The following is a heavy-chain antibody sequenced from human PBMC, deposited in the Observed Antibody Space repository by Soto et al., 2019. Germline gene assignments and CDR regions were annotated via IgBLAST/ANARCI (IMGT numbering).Heavy chain of an antibody. D-gene: IGHD3-16*01. CDR3: ARRWGDYFDY. CDR1: GGSISSSNYY. J-gene: IGHJ4*02. Sequence: SETLSLTCTVSGGSISSSNYYWGWIRQPPGKGLEWIGTMYYSGSTYYNPSLKSRVTISVDTSKNQFSLKLSSVTAADTAVYYCARRWGDYFDYWGQGTLVTVSS. CDR2: MYYSGST. V-gene: IGHV4-39*07.